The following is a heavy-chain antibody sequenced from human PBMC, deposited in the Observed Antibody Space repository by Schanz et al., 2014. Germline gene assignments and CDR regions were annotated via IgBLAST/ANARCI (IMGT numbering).Heavy chain of an antibody. CDR3: ARDHTTESYYSAGPPIDY. V-gene: IGHV3-23*01. J-gene: IGHJ4*02. CDR1: GFSFSSYA. CDR2: MNESHSTI. Sequence: EMQLLESGGGLVEPGGSLRLSCAASGFSFSSYAMGWVRQARGKGLEWVSAMNESHSTIYYADSVRGRFTISRDNSKNTLFLQMNSLRAEDTAVYYCARDHTTESYYSAGPPIDYWGQGTLLTVSS. D-gene: IGHD1-26*01.